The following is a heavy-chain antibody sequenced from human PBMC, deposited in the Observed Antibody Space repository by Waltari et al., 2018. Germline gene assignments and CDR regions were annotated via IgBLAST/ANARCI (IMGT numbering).Heavy chain of an antibody. V-gene: IGHV3-74*03. D-gene: IGHD2-21*02. Sequence: EVQLVESGGGLVQPGGPLRLSCAASGFTFSSYWMHWVRQVPGTGLGGVGRITGDGSGTTYAASVKGRFTISRDNAKNTLFLQMNSLRDEDTAVYYCVRYVVVTAGDYWGQGTLVAVS. CDR1: GFTFSSYW. CDR2: ITGDGSGT. CDR3: VRYVVVTAGDY. J-gene: IGHJ4*02.